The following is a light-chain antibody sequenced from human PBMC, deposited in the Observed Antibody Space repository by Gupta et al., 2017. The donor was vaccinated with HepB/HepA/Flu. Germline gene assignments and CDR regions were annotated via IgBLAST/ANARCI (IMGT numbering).Light chain of an antibody. J-gene: IGKJ1*01. CDR2: SAS. V-gene: IGKV1-16*01. CDR1: QGISNS. CDR3: PQDSLYPRT. Sequence: DIQMTQSPSSLSASVGDSVTITCRASQGISNSLAWFQQKPGKAPESLIHSASSLQGGVPSRFGGSGSGTVFALTISSVQPEDFATYYCPQDSLYPRTFGEGTKVEV.